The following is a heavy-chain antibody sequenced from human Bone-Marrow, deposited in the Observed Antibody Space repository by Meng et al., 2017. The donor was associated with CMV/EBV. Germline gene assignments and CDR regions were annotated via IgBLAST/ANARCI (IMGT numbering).Heavy chain of an antibody. CDR3: ARGAEYDILTGSSWYFDL. CDR2: INHSGST. CDR1: GGSFSGYY. D-gene: IGHD3-9*01. J-gene: IGHJ2*01. Sequence: SQTLSLTCAVYGGSFSGYYWSWIRQPPGKGLEWIGEINHSGSTNSNPSLKSRVTISVDTSKNQFSLKLSSVTAADTAAYYCARGAEYDILTGSSWYFDLWGRGTRVTGYS. V-gene: IGHV4-34*01.